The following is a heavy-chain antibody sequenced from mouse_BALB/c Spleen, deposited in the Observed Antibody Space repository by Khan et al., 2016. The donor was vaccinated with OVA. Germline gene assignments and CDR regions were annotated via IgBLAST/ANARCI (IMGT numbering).Heavy chain of an antibody. CDR3: TRGGYSSFAY. CDR1: GYSFTNYL. D-gene: IGHD2-12*01. J-gene: IGHJ3*01. V-gene: IGHV1-5*01. Sequence: VQLQQSGTVLARPGSSVKMSCKTSGYSFTNYLIHWVKQRPGQGLEWIGDIYPGNSETTYNQKFKDKAKLTADTSASNAYMELSSLTNEDFAVYYWTRGGYSSFAYWGQGTLVTVSA. CDR2: IYPGNSET.